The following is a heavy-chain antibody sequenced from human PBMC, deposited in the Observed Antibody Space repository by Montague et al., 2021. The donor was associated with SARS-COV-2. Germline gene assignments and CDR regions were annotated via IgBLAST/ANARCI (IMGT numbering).Heavy chain of an antibody. CDR2: INHSGST. D-gene: IGHD3-16*01. J-gene: IGHJ4*02. Sequence: SETLSLTCAVYGGSFSGYYWNWIRQPPGKGLEWIGEINHSGSTNYNPSLKSRVTMSVDTSTNQFSLKLSSVTAADTAVYYCARGERQGYGFRLGSFDSWGQGALVTVSS. V-gene: IGHV4-34*01. CDR1: GGSFSGYY. CDR3: ARGERQGYGFRLGSFDS.